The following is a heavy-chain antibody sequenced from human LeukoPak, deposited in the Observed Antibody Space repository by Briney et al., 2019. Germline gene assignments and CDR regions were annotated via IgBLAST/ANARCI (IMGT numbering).Heavy chain of an antibody. CDR1: GFTFSGDY. D-gene: IGHD3-10*01. Sequence: PGRSLRLSCAASGFTFSGDYMSWIRQAPGKGLEWVSYISSVGSSTVYADSVKGRFTISRGNAKNSLFLQMNSLRAEDTAVYYCARARGAGPGAHFDYWGQGTPVIVSS. CDR2: ISSVGSST. J-gene: IGHJ4*02. CDR3: ARARGAGPGAHFDY. V-gene: IGHV3-11*01.